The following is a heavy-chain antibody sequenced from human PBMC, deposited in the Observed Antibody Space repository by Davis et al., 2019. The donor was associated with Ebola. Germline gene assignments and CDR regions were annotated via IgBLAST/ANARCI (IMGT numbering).Heavy chain of an antibody. CDR2: MSYSGGT. V-gene: IGHV4-59*01. CDR3: ARGTYYLDY. Sequence: SETLSLTCSISGVSISTYYWTWIRQPPGSGLEFIGYMSYSGGTNYNPSLTSRVAMSLDTSKSHFSLKLSSVTAADTAVYYCARGTYYLDYWGQGTLVTVSS. D-gene: IGHD3-10*01. CDR1: GVSISTYY. J-gene: IGHJ4*02.